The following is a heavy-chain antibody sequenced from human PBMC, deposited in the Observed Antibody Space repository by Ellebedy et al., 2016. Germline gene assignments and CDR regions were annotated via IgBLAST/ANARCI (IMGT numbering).Heavy chain of an antibody. Sequence: SETLSLTCSVSGAPITFYYWNWIRQPPGKGLEWIGYVYYSGTSDYNPSLRGRVSMSVDASKSRFSLNLTSVTGADTAVYYCSKWFEDFSAFDIWGQGIPVTVSS. CDR3: SKWFEDFSAFDI. D-gene: IGHD3-10*01. CDR1: GAPITFYY. CDR2: VYYSGTS. J-gene: IGHJ3*02. V-gene: IGHV4-59*01.